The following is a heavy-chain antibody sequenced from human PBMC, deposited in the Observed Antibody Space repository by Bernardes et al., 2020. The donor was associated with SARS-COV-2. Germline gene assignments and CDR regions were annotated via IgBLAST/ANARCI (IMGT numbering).Heavy chain of an antibody. V-gene: IGHV3-11*06. Sequence: GSLRLSCAASGFTFSDYYMSWIRQAPGKGLEWVSYISSSSSYTNYADSVKGRFTISRDNAKNSLYLQMNSLRAEDTAVYYCARDPYDYVWGSYRSYYYYYGMDVWGQGTTVTVSS. CDR3: ARDPYDYVWGSYRSYYYYYGMDV. D-gene: IGHD3-16*02. CDR2: ISSSSSYT. CDR1: GFTFSDYY. J-gene: IGHJ6*02.